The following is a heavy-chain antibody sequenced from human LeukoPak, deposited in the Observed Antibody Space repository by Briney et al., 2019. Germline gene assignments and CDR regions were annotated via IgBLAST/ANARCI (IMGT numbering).Heavy chain of an antibody. CDR3: ARDGGGFLSYYYYYMDV. J-gene: IGHJ6*03. D-gene: IGHD2-15*01. Sequence: GGSLRLSCTASGGAFSSYWMSWVRQPPEKALEGSANIKQDGSEKYYVDSVKGRFTISRDNAKNSLYLQMNSLRAEDTAVYYCARDGGGFLSYYYYYMDVWGKGTTVTVSS. CDR2: IKQDGSEK. V-gene: IGHV3-7*01. CDR1: GGAFSSYW.